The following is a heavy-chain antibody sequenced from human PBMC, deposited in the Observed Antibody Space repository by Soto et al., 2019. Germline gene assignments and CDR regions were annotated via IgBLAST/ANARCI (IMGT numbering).Heavy chain of an antibody. V-gene: IGHV4-39*01. CDR1: GGSISSSSYY. D-gene: IGHD3-3*01. CDR2: IYYSGST. J-gene: IGHJ4*02. CDR3: ARHGDVWSGYYSSPDY. Sequence: QLQLQESGPGLVKPSETLSLTCTVSGGSISSSSYYWGWIRQPTGKGLEWIGSIYYSGSTYYNPSLKSRFTLSVDTAKIQLSLKPSSVTDGETAVDYCARHGDVWSGYYSSPDYGGQGTQVIFSS.